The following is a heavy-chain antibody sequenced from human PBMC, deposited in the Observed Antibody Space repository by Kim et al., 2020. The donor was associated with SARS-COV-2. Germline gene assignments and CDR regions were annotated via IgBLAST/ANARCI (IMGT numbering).Heavy chain of an antibody. J-gene: IGHJ4*02. V-gene: IGHV4-39*01. D-gene: IGHD1-26*01. Sequence: PSLKRRVTISVDTSKNQFSLKLTSVTAADTAVYYCARSSYCFSATCQYDYWGQGTLVTVSP. CDR3: ARSSYCFSATCQYDY.